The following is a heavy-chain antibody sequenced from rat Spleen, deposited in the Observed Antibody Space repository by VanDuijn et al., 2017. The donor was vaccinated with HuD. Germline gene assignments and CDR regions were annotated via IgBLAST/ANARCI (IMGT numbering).Heavy chain of an antibody. CDR1: GFSLTSYN. V-gene: IGHV2-45*01. J-gene: IGHJ3*01. Sequence: LKESGPGLVQPSETLSLTCTVSGFSLTSYNVHWVRQPPGKGLEWMGVMWSSGSADYNSVLKSRLSVSRDTSKNQVFLKMNSLQTDDTGTYYCTRDTMEGWFAYWGQGTLVTVSS. D-gene: IGHD1-11*01. CDR2: MWSSGSA. CDR3: TRDTMEGWFAY.